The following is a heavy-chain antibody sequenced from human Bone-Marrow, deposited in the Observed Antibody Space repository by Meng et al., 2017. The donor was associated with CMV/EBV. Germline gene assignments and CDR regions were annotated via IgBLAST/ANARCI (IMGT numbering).Heavy chain of an antibody. CDR2: ISNDGSNK. D-gene: IGHD6-13*01. J-gene: IGHJ6*02. V-gene: IGHV3-30-3*01. Sequence: GGSLRLSCAASGFTFSTYVMHWVRQAPGKGLEWVAVISNDGSNKYYADSVKGRFTISRDNSKNTLYLQMNSLRTEDTAIYYCARDDGFSSSWSDTPHYYYYYGMDVWGQGPTVTVSS. CDR3: ARDDGFSSSWSDTPHYYYYYGMDV. CDR1: GFTFSTYV.